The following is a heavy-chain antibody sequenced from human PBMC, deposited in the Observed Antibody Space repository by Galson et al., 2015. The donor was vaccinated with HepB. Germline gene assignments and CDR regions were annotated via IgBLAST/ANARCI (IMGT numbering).Heavy chain of an antibody. CDR2: INSDGSST. CDR1: GFTFSSYW. Sequence: SLRLSCAASGFTFSSYWMHWVRQAPGKGLVWVSRINSDGSSTSYADSVKGRFTISRDNAKNTLYLQMNSLRAEDTAVYYCARDLYYYDSSGYFHYYYYYGMDVWGQGTTVTVSS. D-gene: IGHD3-22*01. CDR3: ARDLYYYDSSGYFHYYYYYGMDV. J-gene: IGHJ6*02. V-gene: IGHV3-74*01.